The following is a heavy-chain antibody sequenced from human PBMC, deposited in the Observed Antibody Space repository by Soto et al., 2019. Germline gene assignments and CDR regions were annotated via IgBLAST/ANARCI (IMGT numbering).Heavy chain of an antibody. CDR2: IYYSGST. J-gene: IGHJ4*02. Sequence: QLQLQESGPGLVKPSETLSLTCTVSGGSISSSSYYWGWIRQPPGKGLEWIGSIYYSGSTYYNPSLKSRVPISSENSRNQFSLKLTSVTAAYTHVYYCARHHEKDSSGWYGGRYYFDYWGQGTLVTASS. CDR3: ARHHEKDSSGWYGGRYYFDY. D-gene: IGHD6-19*01. CDR1: GGSISSSSYY. V-gene: IGHV4-39*01.